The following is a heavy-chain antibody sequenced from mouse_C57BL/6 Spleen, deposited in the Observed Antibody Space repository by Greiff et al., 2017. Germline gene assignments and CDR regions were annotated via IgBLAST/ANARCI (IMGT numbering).Heavy chain of an antibody. J-gene: IGHJ4*01. CDR1: GYSITSGYY. V-gene: IGHV3-6*01. D-gene: IGHD2-3*01. CDR2: ISYDGSN. Sequence: DVQLVESGPGLVKPSQSLSLTCSVTGYSITSGYYWNWIRQFPGNKLEWMGYISYDGSNNYNPSLKNRISITRDTSKNQFFLKLNSVTTEDTATYYCARCDGYPREMDYWGQGTSVTVSS. CDR3: ARCDGYPREMDY.